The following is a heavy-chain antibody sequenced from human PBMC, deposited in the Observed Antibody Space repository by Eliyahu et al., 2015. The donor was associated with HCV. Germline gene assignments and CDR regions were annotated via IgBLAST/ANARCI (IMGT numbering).Heavy chain of an antibody. D-gene: IGHD1-7*01. CDR3: ARAGLGSWNSDNWNYGPWFDP. Sequence: QVQLVQSGAEVKKPGSSVKVSCKASGGTFSSYAXSWVRQAPGQGLEWMGGIXPXFGTANXAQKFQGRVTITADKSTSTAYMELSSLRSEDTAVYYCARAGLGSWNSDNWNYGPWFDPWGQGTLVTVSS. J-gene: IGHJ5*02. V-gene: IGHV1-69*06. CDR1: GGTFSSYA. CDR2: IXPXFGTA.